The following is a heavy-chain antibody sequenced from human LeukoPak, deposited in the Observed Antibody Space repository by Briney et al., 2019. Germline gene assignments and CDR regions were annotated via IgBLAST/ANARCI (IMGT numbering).Heavy chain of an antibody. D-gene: IGHD6-13*01. CDR3: ARGPVYSSSWVGRGHYFDY. V-gene: IGHV3-23*01. Sequence: GGSLRLSCAASGFTFSSYAMSWVRQAPGKGLEWVSTISGSGAYTYYADSVKGRFTISRDNAKNSLYLQMNSLRAEDTAVYYCARGPVYSSSWVGRGHYFDYWGQGTLVTVSS. J-gene: IGHJ4*02. CDR1: GFTFSSYA. CDR2: ISGSGAYT.